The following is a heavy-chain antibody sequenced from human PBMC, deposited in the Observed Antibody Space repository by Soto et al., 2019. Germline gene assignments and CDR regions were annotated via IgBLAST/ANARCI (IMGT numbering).Heavy chain of an antibody. CDR2: INPSGGST. CDR3: ARDLEDSSGWYGFDY. J-gene: IGHJ4*02. V-gene: IGHV1-46*01. Sequence: ASVKVSCKASGYTFTGYYMHWVRQAPGQGLEWMGIINPSGGSTSYAQKFQGRVTMTRDTSTSTVYMELSSLRSEDTAVYYCARDLEDSSGWYGFDYWGQGTLVTVSS. CDR1: GYTFTGYY. D-gene: IGHD6-19*01.